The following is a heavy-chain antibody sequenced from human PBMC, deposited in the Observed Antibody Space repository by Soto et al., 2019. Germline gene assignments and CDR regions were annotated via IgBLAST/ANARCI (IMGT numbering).Heavy chain of an antibody. Sequence: PSETLSLTSTVSGGSISSISYYWGWIRQPPGKGLEWIGSIYYSGSTYYNPSLKSRVTISVDTSKNQFSLKLSSVTAADTAVYYCARHHPPYDFWSPYYYYMDVWGKGTTVTVSS. CDR2: IYYSGST. D-gene: IGHD3-3*01. V-gene: IGHV4-39*01. J-gene: IGHJ6*03. CDR1: GGSISSISYY. CDR3: ARHHPPYDFWSPYYYYMDV.